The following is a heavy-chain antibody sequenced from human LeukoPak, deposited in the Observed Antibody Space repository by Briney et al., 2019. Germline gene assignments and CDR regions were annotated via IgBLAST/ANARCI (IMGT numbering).Heavy chain of an antibody. J-gene: IGHJ4*02. CDR3: AHRGRTGALVDY. D-gene: IGHD1-1*01. V-gene: IGHV2-5*02. Sequence: SGPTLVNPTQTLTLTCTFSGFSFSTSGVGVGWIRQPPGQALEWLALIYWDDDNRYSPSLQSRLTITKDTSKNQVVLTMTNMDPVDTATYYCAHRGRTGALVDYWGQGILVTVSS. CDR1: GFSFSTSGVG. CDR2: IYWDDDN.